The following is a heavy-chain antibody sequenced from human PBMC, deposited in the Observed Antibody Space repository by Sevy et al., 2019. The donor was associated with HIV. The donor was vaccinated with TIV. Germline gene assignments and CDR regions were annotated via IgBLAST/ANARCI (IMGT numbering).Heavy chain of an antibody. CDR3: ASDPTYYDFWSGYYTGWFDP. CDR2: ISGTGNTK. V-gene: IGHV3-11*01. D-gene: IGHD3-3*01. Sequence: GGSLRLSCAASGFTFSNYYMNWIRQAPGKGLEWVSYISGTGNTKYYTDSVKGRFTISRDKAKNSLFLQMDSLRVEDTAVYYCASDPTYYDFWSGYYTGWFDPWGQGTLVTVSS. J-gene: IGHJ5*02. CDR1: GFTFSNYY.